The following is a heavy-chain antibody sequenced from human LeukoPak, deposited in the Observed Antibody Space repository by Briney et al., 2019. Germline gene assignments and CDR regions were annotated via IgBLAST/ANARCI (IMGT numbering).Heavy chain of an antibody. CDR2: IYYSGNT. V-gene: IGHV4-59*08. CDR3: ARHGMVQGVIPQHFDY. Sequence: SETLSLTCTVSGGSISNYYWSWIRQPPGKGLEWSGYIYYSGNTNYNPSLKSRVTISVDTSKDQFSLKLSSVTAADTAVYYSARHGMVQGVIPQHFDYWGQGTMVTVSS. CDR1: GGSISNYY. J-gene: IGHJ4*02. D-gene: IGHD3-10*01.